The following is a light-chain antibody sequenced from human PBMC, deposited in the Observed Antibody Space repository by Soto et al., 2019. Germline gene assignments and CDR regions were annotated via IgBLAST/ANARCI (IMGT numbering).Light chain of an antibody. CDR2: GAS. CDR1: HSVTSTY. J-gene: IGKJ4*01. CDR3: QQYSSSPLT. Sequence: EIVLTQSPGTLSLSPGERATLSCRASHSVTSTYLAWYQQKPGQAPRLLIYGASSRATGIPDRFSGSGSGTEFTLTISRLEPEDFAVYYCQQYSSSPLTFGGGTKVEIK. V-gene: IGKV3-20*01.